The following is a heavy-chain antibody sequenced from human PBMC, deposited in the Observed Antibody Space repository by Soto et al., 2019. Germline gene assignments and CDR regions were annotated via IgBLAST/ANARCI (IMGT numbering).Heavy chain of an antibody. D-gene: IGHD3-3*01. CDR1: GYTFTGYY. CDR3: ARSPTLNDFWSGYDYYYGMDV. Sequence: QVQLVQSGAEVKKPGASVKVSCKASGYTFTGYYMHWVRQAPGQGLEWMGWINLNSGGTNYAQKFQGWVTMTRDTSISTAYMELSRLRSDDTAVYYCARSPTLNDFWSGYDYYYGMDVWGQGTTVTVSS. V-gene: IGHV1-2*04. J-gene: IGHJ6*02. CDR2: INLNSGGT.